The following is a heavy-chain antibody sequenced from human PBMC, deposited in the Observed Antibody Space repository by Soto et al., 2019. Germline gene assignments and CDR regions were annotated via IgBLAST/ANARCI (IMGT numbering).Heavy chain of an antibody. Sequence: ASVKVSCKASGYTFTTYYMHWVRQAPGQGLEWMGVINPSDNSTTYAQKFQGRVTMTRDMSTNTVYMELTSLRSEDTAVYYCARDWTHYDSSGPGDYWGQGPLVTVSS. CDR1: GYTFTTYY. J-gene: IGHJ4*02. V-gene: IGHV1-46*01. CDR3: ARDWTHYDSSGPGDY. CDR2: INPSDNST. D-gene: IGHD3-22*01.